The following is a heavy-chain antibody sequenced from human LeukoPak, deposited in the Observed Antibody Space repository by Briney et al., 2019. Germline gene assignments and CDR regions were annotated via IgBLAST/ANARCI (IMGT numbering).Heavy chain of an antibody. Sequence: PGGSLRLSCAASGFTFSSYAMHWVRLAPGKGLEWVANIKEDGTETYYVDSVKGRFTISRDNAKNSLYLQMNSLRVEDTAVYSCAKEGRSLQTYWGQGTLVTVSS. CDR2: IKEDGTET. CDR1: GFTFSSYA. D-gene: IGHD5-24*01. J-gene: IGHJ4*02. CDR3: AKEGRSLQTY. V-gene: IGHV3-7*03.